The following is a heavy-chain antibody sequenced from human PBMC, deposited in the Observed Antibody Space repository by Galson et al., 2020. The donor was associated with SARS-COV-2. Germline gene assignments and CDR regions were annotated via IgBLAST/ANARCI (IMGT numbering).Heavy chain of an antibody. D-gene: IGHD1-26*01. CDR3: TRDVSGGASDI. V-gene: IGHV3-30*04. Sequence: GGSLRLSCAASGFTFTNYAMHWVLQAPGKGLEWLTVISHDGKIQVYADSVKGRFTISRDNSGNMVFLQIVSLRPDDTALYYCTRDVSGGASDIWGQGTMVTVSS. CDR1: GFTFTNYA. CDR2: ISHDGKIQ. J-gene: IGHJ3*02.